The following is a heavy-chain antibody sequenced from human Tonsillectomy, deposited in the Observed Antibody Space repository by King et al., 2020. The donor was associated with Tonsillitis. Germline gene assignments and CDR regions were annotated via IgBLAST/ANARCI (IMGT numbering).Heavy chain of an antibody. CDR2: IRAYNGNT. Sequence: QLVQSGAEVKKPGASVKVSCKASGYTFTSYGFSWVRQAPGQGLEWMGWIRAYNGNTNYAQKLQGRVTMTTDTSTSTAYMELRSLRSDDTAVYYCARDYYDTSGYYHVDYWGQGTLVTVSS. J-gene: IGHJ4*02. V-gene: IGHV1-18*04. D-gene: IGHD3-22*01. CDR3: ARDYYDTSGYYHVDY. CDR1: GYTFTSYG.